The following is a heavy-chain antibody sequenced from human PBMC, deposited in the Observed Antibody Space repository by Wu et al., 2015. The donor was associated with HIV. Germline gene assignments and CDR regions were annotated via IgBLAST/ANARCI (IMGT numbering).Heavy chain of an antibody. J-gene: IGHJ3*01. CDR1: GYIFSGHY. CDR2: INPASGGT. V-gene: IGHV1-2*02. Sequence: QVQLVQSGAEVKKPGASVKVSCKASGYIFSGHYMNWVRQAPGQGLEWMGWINPASGGTRYAEKFQGRVTMTSDMSTTTAYMELNSLRSDDTAVYWCARGQGDRIDAAFDLWGQGTKVT. CDR3: ARGQGDRIDAAFDL. D-gene: IGHD3-16*01.